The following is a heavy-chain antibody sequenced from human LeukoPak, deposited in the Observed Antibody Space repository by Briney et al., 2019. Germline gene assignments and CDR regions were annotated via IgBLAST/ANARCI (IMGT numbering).Heavy chain of an antibody. Sequence: GGSLRLSCAASGFTFSDYYMSWIRQAPGKGLEWLSYISSSTRTISYTNSVKGRFTISRDNAKNSLYLQMNSLRAEDTAVYYCARLAHDYVAVAFDIWGQGTMVTVSS. CDR2: ISSSTRTI. J-gene: IGHJ3*02. CDR1: GFTFSDYY. D-gene: IGHD4/OR15-4a*01. CDR3: ARLAHDYVAVAFDI. V-gene: IGHV3-11*04.